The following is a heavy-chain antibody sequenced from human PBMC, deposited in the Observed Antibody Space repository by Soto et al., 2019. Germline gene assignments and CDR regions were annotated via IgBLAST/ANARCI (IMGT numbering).Heavy chain of an antibody. V-gene: IGHV1-46*01. CDR3: AREVVVAIDDSPFYGMDV. CDR1: GYAFTSYH. Sequence: QVQLVQSGAEVKKPGAPMKVSCKAAGYAFTSYHINWVRQAPGQGLEWMGIINPSGGGTTYAQKFRCRVTMTSDTSTSTVYMELSSLRSEDTAVYFCAREVVVAIDDSPFYGMDVWGQGTTVTVSS. CDR2: INPSGGGT. J-gene: IGHJ6*02. D-gene: IGHD2-15*01.